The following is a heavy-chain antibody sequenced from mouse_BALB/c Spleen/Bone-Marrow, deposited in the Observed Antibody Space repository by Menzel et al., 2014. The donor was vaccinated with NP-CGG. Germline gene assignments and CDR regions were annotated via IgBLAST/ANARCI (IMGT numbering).Heavy chain of an antibody. J-gene: IGHJ3*01. CDR2: ILPGSYST. CDR1: GYTFRNYW. V-gene: IGHV1-9*01. D-gene: IGHD2-2*01. Sequence: LQESGAELMRPRASVKISCKATGYTFRNYWIERVKQRPGHGLEWIGEILPGSYSTNYNEKLKGKATFTADTSSNTAYMQLSSLTAEDSAVYYCARRGGYPWFAYWGQGTLVTVSA. CDR3: ARRGGYPWFAY.